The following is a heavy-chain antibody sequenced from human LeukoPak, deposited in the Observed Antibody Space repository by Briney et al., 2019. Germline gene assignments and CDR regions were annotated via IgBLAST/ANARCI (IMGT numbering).Heavy chain of an antibody. CDR3: ARDYYSSSWYQWFDP. D-gene: IGHD6-13*01. CDR2: IKQDGSEK. J-gene: IGHJ5*02. V-gene: IGHV3-7*01. Sequence: GGSLRLSCAASGFTFSSYWTSWVRQAPGKGLEWVANIKQDGSEKYYVDSVKGRFTISRDNAKNSLYLQMNSLRAEDTAVYYCARDYYSSSWYQWFDPWGQGTLVTVSS. CDR1: GFTFSSYW.